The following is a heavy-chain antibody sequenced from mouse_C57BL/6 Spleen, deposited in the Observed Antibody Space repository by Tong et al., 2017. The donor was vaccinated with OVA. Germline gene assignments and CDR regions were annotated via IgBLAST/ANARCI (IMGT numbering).Heavy chain of an antibody. J-gene: IGHJ2*01. D-gene: IGHD2-3*01. V-gene: IGHV1-5*01. CDR1: GYTFTSYW. Sequence: EVQLQESGTVLARPGASVKMSCKASGYTFTSYWMHWVKQRPGQGLEWIGAIYPGNSDTSYNQKFKGKAKLTAVTSTSTAYMELSSQTNEDSAVYYCTRRDGYYPFDYWGQGTTLTVSS. CDR2: IYPGNSDT. CDR3: TRRDGYYPFDY.